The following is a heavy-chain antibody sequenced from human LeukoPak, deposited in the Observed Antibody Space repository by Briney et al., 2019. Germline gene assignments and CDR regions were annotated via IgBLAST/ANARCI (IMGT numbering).Heavy chain of an antibody. CDR1: GYSFTSYW. V-gene: IGHV5-51*01. D-gene: IGHD5-18*01. CDR2: IYPGDSDT. CDR3: ARLNRPGYSYGNRVDY. Sequence: GESLKISCKGSGYSFTSYWIGWVRQMPGKGLEWMGIIYPGDSDTRYSPSFQGQVTISADKSISTAYLQWSSLKASDTAMYYCARLNRPGYSYGNRVDYWGQGTLVTVSS. J-gene: IGHJ4*02.